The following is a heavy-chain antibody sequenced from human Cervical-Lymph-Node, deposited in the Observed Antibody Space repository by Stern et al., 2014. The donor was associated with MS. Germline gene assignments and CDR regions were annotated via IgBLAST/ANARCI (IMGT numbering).Heavy chain of an antibody. CDR1: GGSIYNYY. CDR2: IDYSGST. Sequence: QVQLQESGPGLVKPSETLSLTCTASGGSIYNYYWTWIRQPPGKGLEWIGHIDYSGSTNYNPSLESRVTMAVDSSKNEFSLILSSVTAADTAVYYCARALRNAYTWFDPWGQGTLVTVSS. D-gene: IGHD2-2*01. V-gene: IGHV4-59*01. J-gene: IGHJ5*01. CDR3: ARALRNAYTWFDP.